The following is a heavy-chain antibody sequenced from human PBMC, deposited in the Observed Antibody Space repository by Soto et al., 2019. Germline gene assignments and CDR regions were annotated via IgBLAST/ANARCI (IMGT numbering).Heavy chain of an antibody. D-gene: IGHD2-8*02. J-gene: IGHJ4*02. CDR2: IWYDGSDK. Sequence: QVQLVESGGGVVQPGRSLRLSCAASGFTFSTYGMHWVRQAPGKGLEWVAVIWYDGSDKYYADPVKGRFTISRDNSKNTLYLQMNSLRAEDTAVYYCARASGPFDYWGQGTLVTVSS. V-gene: IGHV3-33*01. CDR3: ARASGPFDY. CDR1: GFTFSTYG.